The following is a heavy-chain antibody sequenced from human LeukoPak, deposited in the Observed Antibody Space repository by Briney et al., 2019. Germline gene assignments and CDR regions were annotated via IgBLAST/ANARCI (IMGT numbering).Heavy chain of an antibody. Sequence: PSETLSLTCAVYGGSFSTYYWSWIRQPPGKGLEWIGEINHSGSTNYNPSLKSRVTISVDTSKNQFSLKLSSVTAADTAVYYCARHLIRLRWSSGWYYFDYWGQGTLVTVSS. D-gene: IGHD6-19*01. CDR1: GGSFSTYY. CDR3: ARHLIRLRWSSGWYYFDY. V-gene: IGHV4-34*01. J-gene: IGHJ4*02. CDR2: INHSGST.